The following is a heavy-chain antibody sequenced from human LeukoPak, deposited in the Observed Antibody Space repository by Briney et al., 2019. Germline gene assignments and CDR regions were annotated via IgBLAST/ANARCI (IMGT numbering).Heavy chain of an antibody. CDR2: IDIGGDRT. J-gene: IGHJ4*02. Sequence: ASVKVSCKASGYTFTSHAMHWVRQAPGQRLEWMGWIDIGGDRTKYSLMFQGRVSITKDTSASTTYMEVHSLRSEDTAVYYCARGGVPGYYYDSSGYYYHYFDYWGQGTLVTVSS. V-gene: IGHV1-3*04. CDR3: ARGGVPGYYYDSSGYYYHYFDY. D-gene: IGHD3-22*01. CDR1: GYTFTSHA.